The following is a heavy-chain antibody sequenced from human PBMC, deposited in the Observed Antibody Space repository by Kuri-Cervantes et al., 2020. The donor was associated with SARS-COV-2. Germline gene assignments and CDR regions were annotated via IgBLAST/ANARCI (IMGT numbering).Heavy chain of an antibody. CDR3: ARGGYDFWSDPQDQQYYMDV. CDR2: IYYSGST. Sequence: SETLSPTCTVSGGSISSYYWSWIRQPPGKGLEWIGYIYYSGSTNYNPSLKSRVTISVDTSKNQFSLKLSSVTAADTAVYYCARGGYDFWSDPQDQQYYMDVWGKGTTVTVSS. D-gene: IGHD3-3*01. V-gene: IGHV4-59*12. J-gene: IGHJ6*03. CDR1: GGSISSYY.